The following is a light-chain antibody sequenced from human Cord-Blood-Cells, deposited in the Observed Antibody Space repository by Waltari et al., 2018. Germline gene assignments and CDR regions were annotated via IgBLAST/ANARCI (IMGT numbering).Light chain of an antibody. Sequence: DIVMTQSPASLAVSLGARATINCKSSQSVLYSSNNNNYLAWYQQKPGQPPKLLIYWASTRESGVPDRFSGSGSGTDFTLTISSLQAEDVAVYYCQQYYSTPLTFGGGTKVEIK. CDR3: QQYYSTPLT. CDR2: WAS. J-gene: IGKJ4*01. CDR1: QSVLYSSNNNNY. V-gene: IGKV4-1*01.